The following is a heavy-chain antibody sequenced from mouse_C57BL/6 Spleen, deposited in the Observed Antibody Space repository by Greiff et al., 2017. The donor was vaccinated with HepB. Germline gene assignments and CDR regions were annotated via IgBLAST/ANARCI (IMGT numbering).Heavy chain of an antibody. CDR3: ARWYYGSSYWYFDV. J-gene: IGHJ1*03. Sequence: EVKLMESGGGLVKPGGSLKLSCAASGFTFSDYGMHWVRQAPEKGLEWVAYISSGSSTIYYADTVKGRFTISRDNDKNTLFLQMTSLRSEDTSMYYCARWYYGSSYWYFDVWGTGTTVTVSS. CDR1: GFTFSDYG. D-gene: IGHD1-1*01. CDR2: ISSGSSTI. V-gene: IGHV5-17*01.